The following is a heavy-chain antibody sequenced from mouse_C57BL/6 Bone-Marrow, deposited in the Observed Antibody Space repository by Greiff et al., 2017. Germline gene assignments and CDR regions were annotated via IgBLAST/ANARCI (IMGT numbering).Heavy chain of an antibody. CDR3: ERVNY. J-gene: IGHJ2*01. CDR1: GYTFTSYW. Sequence: QVHVKQPGAELVKPGASVKLSCKASGYTFTSYWMHWVKQRPGQGLEWIGMIHPNSGSTNYNEKCKSKATLTVDKSSSTAYMQLSSLTSEDSAVYYCERVNYWGQGTTLTVTS. D-gene: IGHD2-2*01. V-gene: IGHV1-64*01. CDR2: IHPNSGST.